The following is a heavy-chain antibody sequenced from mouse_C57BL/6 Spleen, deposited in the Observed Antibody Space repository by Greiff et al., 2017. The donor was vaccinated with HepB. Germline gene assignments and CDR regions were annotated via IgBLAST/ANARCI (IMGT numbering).Heavy chain of an antibody. Sequence: EVKLQESGPGLAKPSQTLSLTCSVTGYSITSDYWNWIRKFPGNKLEYMGYISYSGSTYYNPSLKSRISITRDTSKNQYYLQLNSVTTEDTATYYCARRSLFITTVVAPYFDVWGKGTTVTVSS. CDR1: GYSITSDY. CDR2: ISYSGST. CDR3: ARRSLFITTVVAPYFDV. D-gene: IGHD1-1*01. J-gene: IGHJ1*03. V-gene: IGHV3-8*01.